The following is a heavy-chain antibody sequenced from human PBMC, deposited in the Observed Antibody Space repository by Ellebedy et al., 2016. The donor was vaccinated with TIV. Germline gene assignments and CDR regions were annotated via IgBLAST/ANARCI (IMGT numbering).Heavy chain of an antibody. CDR3: VRWLDF. V-gene: IGHV3-7*03. D-gene: IGHD4-23*01. Sequence: PGGSLRLSCAASGFTFRSYSMTWARQAPGKGLEWVANIKQDGNDKYYVDSVKGRFTISRDNAKNSLYLQMDSLRADDTAVYYCVRWLDFWGQGTLVTVSS. J-gene: IGHJ4*02. CDR1: GFTFRSYS. CDR2: IKQDGNDK.